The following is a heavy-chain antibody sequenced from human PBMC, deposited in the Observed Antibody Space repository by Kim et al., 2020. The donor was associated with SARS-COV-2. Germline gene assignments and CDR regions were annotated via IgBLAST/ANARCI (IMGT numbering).Heavy chain of an antibody. D-gene: IGHD1-1*01. J-gene: IGHJ5*02. V-gene: IGHV3-11*03. Sequence: AESVKGRFTISRDNTKNSMYLQMSSRRAEDTAVYYCARAGDWKDARWFDPWGQGTLVTVSS. CDR3: ARAGDWKDARWFDP.